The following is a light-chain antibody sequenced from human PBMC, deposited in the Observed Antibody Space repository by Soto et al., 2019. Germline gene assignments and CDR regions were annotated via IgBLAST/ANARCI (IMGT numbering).Light chain of an antibody. Sequence: QSALAQPASVSGSPGQSITISCTGISSDIGGYNYVSWYQQHPGKVHKLMIFEVSNRPSGVSYRFSGSKSGNTASLTISGLQAEDEADYYCSSYTGSSTLYVFGTGTKVTVL. CDR3: SSYTGSSTLYV. CDR2: EVS. CDR1: SSDIGGYNY. J-gene: IGLJ1*01. V-gene: IGLV2-14*01.